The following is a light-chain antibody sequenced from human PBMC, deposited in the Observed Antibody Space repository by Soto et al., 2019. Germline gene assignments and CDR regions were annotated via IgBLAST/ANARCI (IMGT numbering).Light chain of an antibody. CDR2: LAS. CDR3: QQYYSPPLT. V-gene: IGKV4-1*01. Sequence: DIVMTQSPDSLAVSLGERATINCKSSQRVLYSSNNKNYLAWYQQKPGKPPKLLIYLASTRESGVPDLFSGRGSGTDFTIAISSRQAEDVAVYYFQQYYSPPLTFGGGTNVEIK. CDR1: QRVLYSSNNKNY. J-gene: IGKJ4*01.